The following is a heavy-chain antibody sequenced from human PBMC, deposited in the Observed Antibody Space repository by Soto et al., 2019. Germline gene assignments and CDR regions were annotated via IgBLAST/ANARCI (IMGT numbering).Heavy chain of an antibody. CDR3: ARDSTGFGSPFDY. J-gene: IGHJ4*02. Sequence: QVQLVQSGAEVKKPGSSVKVSCKASGGTFSSYTISWVRQAPGQGLEWMGRIIPILGIANYAQKFQGRVTITPDKATSTAYMELSSLRSEDTAVYYCARDSTGFGSPFDYWGQGTLVTVSS. CDR2: IIPILGIA. CDR1: GGTFSSYT. D-gene: IGHD3-10*01. V-gene: IGHV1-69*08.